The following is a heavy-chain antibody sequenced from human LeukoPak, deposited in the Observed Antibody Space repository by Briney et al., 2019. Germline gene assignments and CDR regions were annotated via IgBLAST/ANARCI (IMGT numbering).Heavy chain of an antibody. Sequence: GESLKISCKGSGYSFTRYWIGWVRQMAGKGLKWMGIIYPGDSDTRYSPSFQGQVTISADKSISTAYLQWSSLKASDTAMYYCARGPLGMTYYMDVCGKGTTVTVSS. V-gene: IGHV5-51*01. CDR1: GYSFTRYW. D-gene: IGHD7-27*01. J-gene: IGHJ6*03. CDR2: IYPGDSDT. CDR3: ARGPLGMTYYMDV.